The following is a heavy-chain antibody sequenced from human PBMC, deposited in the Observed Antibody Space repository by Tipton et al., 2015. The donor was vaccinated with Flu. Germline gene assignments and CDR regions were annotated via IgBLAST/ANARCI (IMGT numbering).Heavy chain of an antibody. CDR3: ARLSYYDVDLKNFYFDY. CDR2: INHSGST. V-gene: IGHV4-34*01. D-gene: IGHD3-10*02. Sequence: TLSLTCAVYGGSFSDYYWSWIRQPPGKGLEWIGEINHSGSTNSNPSLKSRVTISVDTSKNQFSLKLSSVTAADTAVYYCARLSYYDVDLKNFYFDYWGQGALVTVSS. CDR1: GGSFSDYY. J-gene: IGHJ4*02.